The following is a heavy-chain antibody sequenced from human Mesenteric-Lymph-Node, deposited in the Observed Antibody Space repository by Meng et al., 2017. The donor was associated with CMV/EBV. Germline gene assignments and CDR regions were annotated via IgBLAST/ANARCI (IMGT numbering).Heavy chain of an antibody. J-gene: IGHJ4*02. D-gene: IGHD7-27*01. V-gene: IGHV2-5*02. CDR3: AHTNWGSLVFDY. CDR2: IYWDDDK. Sequence: CTCSGFSLSNSGVGVGSIRQPPGKALEWLALIYWDDDKRYSPSLKSRLTVTKDTSKNQVVLTMTNMDPVDTATYYCAHTNWGSLVFDYWGQGTLVTVSS. CDR1: GFSLSNSGVG.